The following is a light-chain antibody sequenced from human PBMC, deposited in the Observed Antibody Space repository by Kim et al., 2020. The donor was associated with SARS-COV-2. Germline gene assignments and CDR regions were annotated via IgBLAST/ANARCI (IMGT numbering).Light chain of an antibody. CDR3: QQRSNWLS. CDR2: DAS. Sequence: FLSPGERATLSCRASQSVSSYVAWYQQKPGQAPRLLIYDASNRATGIPARFSGSGSGTDFTLTISSLEPEDFAVYYCQQRSNWLSFGGGTKVDIK. V-gene: IGKV3-11*01. CDR1: QSVSSY. J-gene: IGKJ4*01.